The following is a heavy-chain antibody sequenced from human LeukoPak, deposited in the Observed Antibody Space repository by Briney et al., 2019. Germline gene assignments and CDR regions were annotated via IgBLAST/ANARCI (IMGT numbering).Heavy chain of an antibody. V-gene: IGHV4-59*01. Sequence: SETLSLTCTVSGGSISSYYWSWVRQPPGKGLEWIGYIYYSGSTNYNPSLKRRVTISVDPSKNQFSLKLSSVTAADTAVYYCARDGTTGTTIWGRGTLVTVSS. CDR2: IYYSGST. CDR3: ARDGTTGTTI. D-gene: IGHD1-7*01. CDR1: GGSISSYY. J-gene: IGHJ4*02.